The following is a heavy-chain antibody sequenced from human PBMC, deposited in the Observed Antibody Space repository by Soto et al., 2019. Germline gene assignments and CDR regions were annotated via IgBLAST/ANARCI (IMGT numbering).Heavy chain of an antibody. V-gene: IGHV3-23*01. CDR1: GFTFTSYA. CDR2: VTNSGGIT. D-gene: IGHD2-15*01. CDR3: AKIYRSCTYSNCYSRSPPDS. J-gene: IGHJ5*01. Sequence: EVQLLESGGGLVQPGGSLRLSCVDSGFTFTSYAMTWVRQLPGKGLEWVSSVTNSGGITHYANSVKGRFTISRDTSKHTVYLQMNSLRAEDTAIYYCAKIYRSCTYSNCYSRSPPDSWGQGTLVTVSA.